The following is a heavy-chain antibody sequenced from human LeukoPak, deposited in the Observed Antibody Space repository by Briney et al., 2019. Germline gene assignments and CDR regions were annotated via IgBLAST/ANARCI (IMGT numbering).Heavy chain of an antibody. D-gene: IGHD3-22*01. CDR2: INPNSGGT. CDR3: ARDNYYDSSGYPLGY. V-gene: IGHV1-2*02. CDR1: GYTFTGYY. J-gene: IGHJ4*02. Sequence: GGSLRLSCAASGYTFTGYYMHWVRQAPGQGLEWMGWINPNSGGTNYAQKLQGRVTMTTDTSTSTAYMELRSLRSDDTAVYYCARDNYYDSSGYPLGYWGQGTLVTVSS.